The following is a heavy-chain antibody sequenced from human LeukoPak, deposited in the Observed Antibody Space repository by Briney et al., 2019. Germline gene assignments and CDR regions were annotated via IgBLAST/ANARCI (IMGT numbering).Heavy chain of an antibody. CDR1: GFTFSSYW. Sequence: QTGGSLRLSCAASGFTFSSYWMSWVRQAPGKGLEWVANIKQDGSEKYYVDSVKGRFTISRDNAKNSLYLQMNSLRAEDTAVYYCARGNPQYSGYDYNWFDPWGQGTLVTVSS. CDR3: ARGNPQYSGYDYNWFDP. D-gene: IGHD5-12*01. V-gene: IGHV3-7*01. J-gene: IGHJ5*02. CDR2: IKQDGSEK.